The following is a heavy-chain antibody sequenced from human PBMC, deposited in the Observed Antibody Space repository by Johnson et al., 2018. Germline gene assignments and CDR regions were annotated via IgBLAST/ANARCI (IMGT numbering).Heavy chain of an antibody. J-gene: IGHJ6*03. V-gene: IGHV3-30-3*01. CDR1: GFTFSSYA. Sequence: VQLVESGGGVVQPGRSLRLSCAASGFTFSSYAMHWVRQAPGKGLEWVAVISYDGSNKYYADSVKGRFIISRDNSKNTLYLQMNSLRAEETAVYYCARDGLVVAAKGNYYYYYYMDVWGKGTTVTVSS. CDR3: ARDGLVVAAKGNYYYYYYMDV. D-gene: IGHD2-15*01. CDR2: ISYDGSNK.